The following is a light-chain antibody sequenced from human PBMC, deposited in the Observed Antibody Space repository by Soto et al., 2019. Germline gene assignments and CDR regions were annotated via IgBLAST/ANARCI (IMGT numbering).Light chain of an antibody. J-gene: IGKJ2*01. V-gene: IGKV3-15*01. CDR1: QSVSSK. Sequence: EIVMTQSPVTLSVSPGERATLSCRASQSVSSKLAWYQQKPGQAPRLLIYGASTRATGIPARFSGSGSGTEFTLSISSLQSEDFAGYYWQQYNNWPQTFGQGTKLEIK. CDR3: QQYNNWPQT. CDR2: GAS.